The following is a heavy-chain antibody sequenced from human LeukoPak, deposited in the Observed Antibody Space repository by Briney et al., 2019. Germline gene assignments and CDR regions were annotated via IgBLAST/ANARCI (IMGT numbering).Heavy chain of an antibody. V-gene: IGHV3-48*04. CDR1: GLTFSSYG. D-gene: IGHD3-10*02. J-gene: IGHJ6*03. CDR2: ISSSGSTI. CDR3: AELGITMIGGV. Sequence: GGSLRLSCAASGLTFSSYGMSWVRKAPGKGLEWVSYISSSGSTIYYADSVKGRFTISRDNAKNSLYLQMNSLRAEDTAVYYCAELGITMIGGVWGKGTTVTISS.